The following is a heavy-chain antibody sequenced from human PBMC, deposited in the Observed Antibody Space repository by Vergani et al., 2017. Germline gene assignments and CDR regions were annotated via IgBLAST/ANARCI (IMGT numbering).Heavy chain of an antibody. Sequence: QGQLAQSGAEVKKPGSSVKVSCNASGGTFSSNSISWVRQAPGQGREGMGRIIPIFGTTSYGRKFQGRVTSLADESTSTAYMELSSLRSEDTAVYYCARSSGYYSYYFDFWGQGTLVTVSS. CDR1: GGTFSSNS. CDR3: ARSSGYYSYYFDF. V-gene: IGHV1-69*13. CDR2: IIPIFGTT. D-gene: IGHD3-22*01. J-gene: IGHJ4*02.